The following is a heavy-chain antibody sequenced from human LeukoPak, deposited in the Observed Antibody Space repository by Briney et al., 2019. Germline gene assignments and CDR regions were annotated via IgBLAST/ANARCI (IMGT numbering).Heavy chain of an antibody. D-gene: IGHD2-15*01. CDR3: ARFGMVVAATYFDY. J-gene: IGHJ4*02. V-gene: IGHV4-34*01. CDR1: GGSFSGYY. Sequence: KPSETLSLTCAVYGGSFSGYYWSWIRQPPGRGLEWIGEINHSGSTNYNPSLKSRVTISVDTSKNQFSLKLSSVTAADTAVYYCARFGMVVAATYFDYWGQGTLVTVSS. CDR2: INHSGST.